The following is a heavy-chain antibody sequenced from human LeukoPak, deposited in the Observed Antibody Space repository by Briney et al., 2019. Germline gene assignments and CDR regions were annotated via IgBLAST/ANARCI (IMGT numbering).Heavy chain of an antibody. CDR3: ASYLTSIPSGMDV. D-gene: IGHD2/OR15-2a*01. CDR1: GFTFSRYW. CDR2: ISTDGSST. J-gene: IGHJ6*02. V-gene: IGHV3-74*01. Sequence: GGSLRLSCAASGFTFSRYWMHWLRQAPGKGPVWGSRISTDGSSTSYADSVKGRFTISRDNGKNTLYLQLNSLRAEDTAVYYCASYLTSIPSGMDVWGQGTTVTVSS.